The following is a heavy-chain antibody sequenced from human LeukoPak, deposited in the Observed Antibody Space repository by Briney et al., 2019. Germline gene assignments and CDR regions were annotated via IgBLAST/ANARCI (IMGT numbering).Heavy chain of an antibody. CDR3: ATDSDTATGISDY. CDR1: GFTFSSYS. CDR2: ISSSSSYI. V-gene: IGHV3-21*01. D-gene: IGHD5-18*01. J-gene: IGHJ4*02. Sequence: GGSLRLSCAASGFTFSSYSMNWVRQAPGRGLEWVSSISSSSSYIYYADSATDRFTLSRDNAPNSLYLQMNSLRAADTAVYYCATDSDTATGISDYWGQGTLVTVSS.